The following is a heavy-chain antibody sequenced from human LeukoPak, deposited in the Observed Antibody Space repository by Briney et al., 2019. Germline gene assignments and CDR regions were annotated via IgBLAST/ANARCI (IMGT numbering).Heavy chain of an antibody. CDR3: ASQVYGGNSGAFDI. CDR1: GFTLSSFS. J-gene: IGHJ3*02. D-gene: IGHD4-23*01. CDR2: INYKGGTT. V-gene: IGHV3-64*02. Sequence: PGGSLRLSCAASGFTLSSFSMHWVRQSPGRGLEYVSAINYKGGTTYYADSVKGRFTISRDNSKNTPSLQMNSLRAEDTAVYYCASQVYGGNSGAFDIWGQGTMVTVSS.